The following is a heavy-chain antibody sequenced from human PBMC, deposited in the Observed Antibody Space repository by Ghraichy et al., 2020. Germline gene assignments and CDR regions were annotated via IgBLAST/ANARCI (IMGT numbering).Heavy chain of an antibody. Sequence: SETLSLTCTVSGGSISDNKYYWDWVRQTPGKGLEWIGTGTISYGGSTHYNPSLKSRATISVDASKSQFSLRLSSVTSADTALYYCVGHGGAFCIGDCSPGGFDRWGQGTIVTVCS. J-gene: IGHJ3*01. V-gene: IGHV4-39*01. CDR2: GTISYGGST. D-gene: IGHD2-21*02. CDR3: VGHGGAFCIGDCSPGGFDR. CDR1: GGSISDNKYY.